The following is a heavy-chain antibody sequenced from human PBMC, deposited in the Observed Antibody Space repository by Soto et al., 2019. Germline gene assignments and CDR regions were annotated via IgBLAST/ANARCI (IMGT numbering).Heavy chain of an antibody. J-gene: IGHJ4*02. CDR2: LGRIGA. Sequence: PGGSLRLSCVGSGFTFSRHAITWVRQAPGKGLEWVSTLGRIGAFYADSVKGRFTISRDDSKNTVNLQMNGLRAEDSATYYCARDLTTHDYWGQGTVVTVSS. CDR1: GFTFSRHA. V-gene: IGHV3-23*01. CDR3: ARDLTTHDY.